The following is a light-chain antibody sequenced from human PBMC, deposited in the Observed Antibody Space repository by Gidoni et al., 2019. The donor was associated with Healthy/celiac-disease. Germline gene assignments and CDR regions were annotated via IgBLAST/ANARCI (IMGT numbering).Light chain of an antibody. J-gene: IGKJ1*01. Sequence: IVMTLSPAPLAVSLGERATINCKSSQSVLYSSNSKNYLAWYQQTPGQPPQLLIHWASTRASGVPERCSGGGSGTDFTLTISRLQAEDVAVYYWQQYYSTPWTFGQGTKVEIK. V-gene: IGKV4-1*01. CDR3: QQYYSTPWT. CDR1: QSVLYSSNSKNY. CDR2: WAS.